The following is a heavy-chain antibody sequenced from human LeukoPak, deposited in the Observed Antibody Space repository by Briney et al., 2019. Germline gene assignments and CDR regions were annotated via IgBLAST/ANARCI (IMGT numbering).Heavy chain of an antibody. V-gene: IGHV4-30-4*08. CDR3: ARRAAAYYYDSSEIDY. CDR1: GGSISSGGYY. D-gene: IGHD3-22*01. CDR2: IYYSGST. Sequence: PSQTLSLTCTVSGGSISSGGYYWSWIRQPPGKGLEWIGYIYYSGSTYYNPSLKSRVTISVDTSKNQFSLKLSSVTAADTAVYYCARRAAAYYYDSSEIDYWGQGTLVTVSS. J-gene: IGHJ4*02.